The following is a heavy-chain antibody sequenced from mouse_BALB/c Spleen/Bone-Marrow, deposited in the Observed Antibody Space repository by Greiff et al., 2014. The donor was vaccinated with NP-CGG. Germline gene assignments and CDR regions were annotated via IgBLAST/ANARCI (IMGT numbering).Heavy chain of an antibody. V-gene: IGHV3-5*02. CDR2: IYYSGTI. CDR1: GISITTGNYR. J-gene: IGHJ2*01. Sequence: VQLKQSGPGLVKPSQTVSLTCTVTGISITTGNYRWSWIRQFPGNKLDWIGYIYYSGTITYNPSLTSRTTITRDTSKNQFFLEMNSLTAEDTATYYCAREGGGLGHFDYWGQGTTLTVSS. CDR3: AREGGGLGHFDY. D-gene: IGHD4-1*01.